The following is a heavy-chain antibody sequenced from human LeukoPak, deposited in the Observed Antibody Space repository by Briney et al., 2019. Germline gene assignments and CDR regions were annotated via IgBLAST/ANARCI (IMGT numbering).Heavy chain of an antibody. J-gene: IGHJ4*02. D-gene: IGHD3-3*01. CDR2: ISAYNGNT. Sequence: VASVKVSCKASGYTFTSYGISWVRQAPGQGLEWMGWISAYNGNTNYAQKLQGRVTITTDTSTSTAYMELRSLRSDDTAVYYCARDTPTGITIFGVVITPFDYWGQGTLVTVSS. CDR3: ARDTPTGITIFGVVITPFDY. CDR1: GYTFTSYG. V-gene: IGHV1-18*01.